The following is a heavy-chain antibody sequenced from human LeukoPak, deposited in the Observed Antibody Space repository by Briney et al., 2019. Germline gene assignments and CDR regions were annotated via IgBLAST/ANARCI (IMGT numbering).Heavy chain of an antibody. V-gene: IGHV3-74*03. Sequence: ASLRLSATPYGLTGSKYWVQWVRQPPGKGLVWVSRINRDGSTTKYADSVKGRFTVSRDNAKNTLNLQMNSLRAEDTAVYYCARDKKSGESSEIDYWGQGTLVTVSS. J-gene: IGHJ4*02. CDR1: GLTGSKYW. CDR3: ARDKKSGESSEIDY. CDR2: INRDGSTT. D-gene: IGHD3-10*01.